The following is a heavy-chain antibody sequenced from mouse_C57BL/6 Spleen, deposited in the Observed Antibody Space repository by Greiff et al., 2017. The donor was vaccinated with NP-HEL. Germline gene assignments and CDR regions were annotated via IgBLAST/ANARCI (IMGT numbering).Heavy chain of an antibody. D-gene: IGHD1-1*01. CDR1: GYTFTSYT. CDR3: ARTDYGSHWYFDV. V-gene: IGHV1-4*01. Sequence: QVQLKQSGAELARPGASVKMSCKASGYTFTSYTMHWVKQRPGQGLEWIGYINPSSGYTKYNQKFKDKATLTADKSSSTAYMQLSSLTSEDSAVYYCARTDYGSHWYFDVWGTGTTVTVSS. CDR2: INPSSGYT. J-gene: IGHJ1*03.